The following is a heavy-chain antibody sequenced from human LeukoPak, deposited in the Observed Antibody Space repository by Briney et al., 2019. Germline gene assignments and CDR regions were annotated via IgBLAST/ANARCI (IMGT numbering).Heavy chain of an antibody. CDR3: AKVWAYGEMGD. CDR2: ISGSGGST. Sequence: GGSLRLSCAASGFTFSSYAMSGVRQAPGKGLEWVSAISGSGGSTYYADSVKGRFTISRDNSKNTLYLQMNTLRAEDTAVYYCAKVWAYGEMGDWGQGTLVTVSS. V-gene: IGHV3-23*01. J-gene: IGHJ4*02. D-gene: IGHD4-17*01. CDR1: GFTFSSYA.